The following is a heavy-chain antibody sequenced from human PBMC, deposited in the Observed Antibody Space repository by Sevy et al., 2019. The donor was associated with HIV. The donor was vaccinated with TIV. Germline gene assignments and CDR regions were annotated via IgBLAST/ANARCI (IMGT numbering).Heavy chain of an antibody. CDR1: AFTLSRYS. Sequence: GGSLRLSCAASAFTLSRYSMNWVRQAPGKGLEWVSSISSSSNYIYYADSVKGRFTISRDNAKNSLYLKMTSLRAEDTAVYYCAREDYYVSGSYFFDSWGQGTLVTVSS. J-gene: IGHJ4*02. CDR2: ISSSSNYI. D-gene: IGHD3-16*01. CDR3: AREDYYVSGSYFFDS. V-gene: IGHV3-21*01.